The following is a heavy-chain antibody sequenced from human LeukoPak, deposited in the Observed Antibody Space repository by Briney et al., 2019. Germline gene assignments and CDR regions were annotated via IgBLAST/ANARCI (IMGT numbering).Heavy chain of an antibody. CDR1: GGTFSSYA. J-gene: IGHJ6*02. CDR2: IIPTFGTA. Sequence: SVKVSCKASGGTFSSYAISWVRQAPGQGLEWMGGIIPTFGTAKYAQKFQGRVTIIADESTSTAYMELSSLRSEDTAVYYCARIRYSSGRKSYYYYGMDVWGQGTTVTVSS. CDR3: ARIRYSSGRKSYYYYGMDV. D-gene: IGHD6-19*01. V-gene: IGHV1-69*13.